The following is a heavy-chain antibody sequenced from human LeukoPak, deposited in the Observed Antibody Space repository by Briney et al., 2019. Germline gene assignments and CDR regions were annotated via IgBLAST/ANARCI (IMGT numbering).Heavy chain of an antibody. Sequence: GESLKISCKGSGYSFSHYWIGWVRQMPGKGLEWMGIIYPGDSDTRYSPSFQGQVTMSVDKSINTAYLQWSTLKAPDTAIYYCMRQGSRGFDYWGQGTQVTVSS. CDR2: IYPGDSDT. CDR3: MRQGSRGFDY. V-gene: IGHV5-51*01. D-gene: IGHD1-26*01. CDR1: GYSFSHYW. J-gene: IGHJ4*02.